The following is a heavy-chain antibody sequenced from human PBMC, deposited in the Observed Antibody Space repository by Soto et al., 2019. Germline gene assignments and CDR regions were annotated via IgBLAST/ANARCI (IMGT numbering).Heavy chain of an antibody. CDR2: IYHSGST. V-gene: IGHV4-30-2*01. Sequence: PAETLSLTCAVSGVSISSGGYSWSWIRQPPGKGLEWIGYIYHSGSTYYNPSLKSRVTISVDRSKNQFSLKLSSVTAADTAVYYCASVPGPWGQGTLVTVSS. J-gene: IGHJ5*02. CDR3: ASVPGP. CDR1: GVSISSGGYS.